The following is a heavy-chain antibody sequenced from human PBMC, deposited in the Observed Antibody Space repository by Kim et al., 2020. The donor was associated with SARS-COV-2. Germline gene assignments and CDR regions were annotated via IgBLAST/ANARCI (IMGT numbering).Heavy chain of an antibody. V-gene: IGHV3-64*02. Sequence: YADSVKGRFTISRDNYKNTLYLQMGSLRAEDMAVYYCARSLSIAARPFDYWGQGALVTVSS. CDR3: ARSLSIAARPFDY. D-gene: IGHD6-6*01. J-gene: IGHJ4*02.